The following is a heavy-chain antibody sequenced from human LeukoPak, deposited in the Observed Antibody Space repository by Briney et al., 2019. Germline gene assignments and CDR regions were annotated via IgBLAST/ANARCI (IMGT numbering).Heavy chain of an antibody. Sequence: ASVKVSCKASGYTFTSYGISWVRQAPGQGLEWMGWISAYNGNTNNAQRLKGRIPMTTDTSTSTDYMELRSLRSDDTAVYYCARAPVDYDSSGYYRFDYWGQGTLVTVSS. J-gene: IGHJ4*02. D-gene: IGHD3-22*01. CDR1: GYTFTSYG. CDR3: ARAPVDYDSSGYYRFDY. CDR2: ISAYNGNT. V-gene: IGHV1-18*01.